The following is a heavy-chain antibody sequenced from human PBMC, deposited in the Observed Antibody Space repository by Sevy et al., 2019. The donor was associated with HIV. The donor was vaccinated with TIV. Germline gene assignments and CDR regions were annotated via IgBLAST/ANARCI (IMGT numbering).Heavy chain of an antibody. CDR2: ISWNSGSI. Sequence: GGSLRLSCAASGFTFDDYATHWVRQAPGKGLEWVSGISWNSGSIGYADSVKGRFTISRDNAKNSLYLQMNSLRAEDTALYYCAKVFGPLVTTLGGAFDIWGQGTMVTVSS. V-gene: IGHV3-9*01. D-gene: IGHD3-16*01. J-gene: IGHJ3*02. CDR1: GFTFDDYA. CDR3: AKVFGPLVTTLGGAFDI.